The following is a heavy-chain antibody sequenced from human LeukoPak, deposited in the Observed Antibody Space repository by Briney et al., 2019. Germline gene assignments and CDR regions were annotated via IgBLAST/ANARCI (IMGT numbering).Heavy chain of an antibody. J-gene: IGHJ3*02. CDR3: AFVGGYSGGNNILDI. CDR2: IRTKVNSYTT. D-gene: IGHD1-26*01. Sequence: GGSLRLSCAASGLRFSDYHMDWVRQAPGKGLEWVARIRTKVNSYTTEYAASVRGRFTISRDDSKNSLYLQMNSLKTEDTAVYYCAFVGGYSGGNNILDIWGQGTMVSVSS. V-gene: IGHV3-72*01. CDR1: GLRFSDYH.